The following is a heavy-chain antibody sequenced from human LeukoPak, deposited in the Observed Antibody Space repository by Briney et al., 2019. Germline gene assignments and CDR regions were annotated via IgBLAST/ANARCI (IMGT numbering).Heavy chain of an antibody. CDR2: IGSSGGGI. Sequence: GGSLRLSCVASGFPSSSYWMSWVRQAPGKRLEWVSIIGSSGGGIHYADSVKGRFTISRDNSKNTLYLQMNSLRVEDTAVYYCAIDPNWGTHSWGQGVLVTVSS. V-gene: IGHV3-23*01. CDR3: AIDPNWGTHS. J-gene: IGHJ4*02. CDR1: GFPSSSYW. D-gene: IGHD7-27*01.